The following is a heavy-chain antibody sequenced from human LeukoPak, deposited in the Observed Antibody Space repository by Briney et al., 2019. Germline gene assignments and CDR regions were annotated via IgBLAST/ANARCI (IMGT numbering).Heavy chain of an antibody. V-gene: IGHV3-33*08. CDR3: AREGGVGYREEYYFDY. CDR2: IWYDGSNK. Sequence: GGSLRLSCAASGFTVSSNYMSWVRQAPGKGLEWVAVIWYDGSNKYYADSVKGRFTISRDNSKNTLYLQMNSLRAEDTAVYYCAREGGVGYREEYYFDYWGQGTLVTVSS. J-gene: IGHJ4*02. D-gene: IGHD5-18*01. CDR1: GFTVSSNY.